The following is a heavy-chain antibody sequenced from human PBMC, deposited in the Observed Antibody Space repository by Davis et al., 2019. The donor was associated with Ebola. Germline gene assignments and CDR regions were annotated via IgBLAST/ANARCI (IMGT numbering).Heavy chain of an antibody. J-gene: IGHJ4*02. CDR1: GGSFSSYY. CDR3: ARDQYYYDSSGYHDYFDY. CDR2: IYYSGST. V-gene: IGHV4-34*01. D-gene: IGHD3-22*01. Sequence: SETLSLTCAVYGGSFSSYYWGWIRQPPGKGLEWIGSIYYSGSTYYNPSLKSRVTISVDTSKNQFSLKLSSVTAADTAVYYCARDQYYYDSSGYHDYFDYWGQGTLVTVSS.